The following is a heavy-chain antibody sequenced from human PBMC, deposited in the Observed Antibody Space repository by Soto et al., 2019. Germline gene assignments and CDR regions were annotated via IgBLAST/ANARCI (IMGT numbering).Heavy chain of an antibody. Sequence: SETLSLTCNVSGGPIKTGDYYWNWIRQPPGKGLEWIGYVFYSGATNYSPSLKSRAAISMDTSKNQFSLSLTSVTAADTAVYYCARAGFSYGHLLFWGQGTLVTVSS. J-gene: IGHJ4*02. D-gene: IGHD3-10*01. CDR2: VFYSGAT. CDR3: ARAGFSYGHLLF. V-gene: IGHV4-30-4*01. CDR1: GGPIKTGDYY.